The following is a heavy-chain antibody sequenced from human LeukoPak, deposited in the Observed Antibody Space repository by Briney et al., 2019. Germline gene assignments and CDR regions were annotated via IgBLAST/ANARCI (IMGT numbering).Heavy chain of an antibody. CDR2: ISAYNGNT. Sequence: ASVKVSCKASGYTFTSYGISWVRQAPGQGLEWMGWISAYNGNTNYAQKLQGRVTMTTDTSTSTAYMELRSLRSDDTAVYYCARDGEYCSSTSCHNWFDPWGQGTLVTVSS. V-gene: IGHV1-18*04. CDR1: GYTFTSYG. D-gene: IGHD2-2*01. CDR3: ARDGEYCSSTSCHNWFDP. J-gene: IGHJ5*02.